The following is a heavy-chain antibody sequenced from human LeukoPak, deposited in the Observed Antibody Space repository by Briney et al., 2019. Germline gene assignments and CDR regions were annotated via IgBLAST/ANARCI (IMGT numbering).Heavy chain of an antibody. V-gene: IGHV7-4-1*02. Sequence: ASVKVSCKASGYTFTSYAMNWVRQAPGQGLEWMGWINTNTGNPTYVQGFTGRFVFSLDTSVSTAYLQISSLKAEDTAVYYCARVLYGGSSWYGTPGFDPWGQGTLVTVSS. D-gene: IGHD6-13*01. CDR3: ARVLYGGSSWYGTPGFDP. CDR2: INTNTGNP. CDR1: GYTFTSYA. J-gene: IGHJ5*02.